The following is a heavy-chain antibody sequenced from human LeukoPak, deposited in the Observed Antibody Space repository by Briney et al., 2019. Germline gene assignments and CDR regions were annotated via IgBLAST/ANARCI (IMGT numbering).Heavy chain of an antibody. D-gene: IGHD6-13*01. CDR3: ASSIVADGTSPFDY. V-gene: IGHV3-48*04. J-gene: IGHJ4*02. CDR1: GFTFSTYS. CDR2: ISSTSGTK. Sequence: GGSLRLSCAASGFTFSTYSMDWVRQAPGKGLEWVSYISSTSGTKYYADSVKGRITISRDNAKNSLYLQMNSLRAEDTAVYYCASSIVADGTSPFDYWGQGTLVTVSS.